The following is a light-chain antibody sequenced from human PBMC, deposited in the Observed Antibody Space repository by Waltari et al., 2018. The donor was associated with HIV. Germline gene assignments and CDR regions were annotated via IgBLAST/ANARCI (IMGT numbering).Light chain of an antibody. Sequence: DIQLTQSPSFLSASARDRTTITCRASQDISNYLAWYQQKPGTVPKLLIYAASTLQSGVPSRFSGSGSGTEFTLTISGLQPEDFATYYCQQLSGDPFTFGPGTNVDLK. CDR3: QQLSGDPFT. CDR1: QDISNY. J-gene: IGKJ3*01. CDR2: AAS. V-gene: IGKV1-9*01.